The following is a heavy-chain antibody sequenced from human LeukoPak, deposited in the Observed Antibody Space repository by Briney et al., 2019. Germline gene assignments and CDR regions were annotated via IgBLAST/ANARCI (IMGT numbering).Heavy chain of an antibody. D-gene: IGHD3-16*02. CDR1: GFTFSSYA. J-gene: IGHJ4*02. V-gene: IGHV3-23*01. Sequence: PGGSLRLSCAASGFTFSSYAMSWVRQAPGKGLEWVSAITNSGGTTYYADSVKGRFTISRDNSKNTVYLQMNSLRADDTAVYYCAKGGRSLPTFDYWGQGTLVTVSS. CDR2: ITNSGGTT. CDR3: AKGGRSLPTFDY.